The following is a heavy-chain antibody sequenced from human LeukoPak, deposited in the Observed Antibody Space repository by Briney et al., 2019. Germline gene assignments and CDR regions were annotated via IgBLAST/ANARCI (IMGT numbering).Heavy chain of an antibody. J-gene: IGHJ4*02. D-gene: IGHD6-19*01. V-gene: IGHV1-69*06. CDR2: IIPIFGTA. CDR3: ARVGQWPSYFDY. CDR1: GYTFTNYG. Sequence: SVKVSWKASGYTFTNYGISWVRQAPGQGLEWMGGIIPIFGTANYAQKFQGRVTITADKSTSTAYMELSSLRSEDTAVYYCARVGQWPSYFDYWGQGTLVTVSS.